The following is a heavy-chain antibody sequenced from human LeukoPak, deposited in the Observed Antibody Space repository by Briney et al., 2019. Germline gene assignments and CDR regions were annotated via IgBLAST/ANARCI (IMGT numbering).Heavy chain of an antibody. Sequence: GESLKISCAASGFTFYNSGMGWVRQAPGKGLEWVSAISGSGGTTYYADSVKGRFTISRDDSKNTLYLQMNSLRAEDTAVYYCAIEQWELKYWGQGTLVTVSS. CDR2: ISGSGGTT. V-gene: IGHV3-23*01. D-gene: IGHD1-26*01. CDR1: GFTFYNSG. CDR3: AIEQWELKY. J-gene: IGHJ4*02.